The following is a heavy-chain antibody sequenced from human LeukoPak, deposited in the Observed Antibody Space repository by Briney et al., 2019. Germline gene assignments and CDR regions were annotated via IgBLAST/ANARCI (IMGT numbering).Heavy chain of an antibody. J-gene: IGHJ1*01. CDR1: GFTFTSSW. CDR3: ASDSYSPEYFQH. CDR2: INPDGSST. V-gene: IGHV3-74*01. Sequence: GGSLRLSCTASGFTFTSSWMHWVRQAPGKGPVWVSRINPDGSSTIYADSVKGRFTISRDNSKNTLYLQMNSLRAEDTAVYYCASDSYSPEYFQHWGQGTLVTVSS. D-gene: IGHD2-15*01.